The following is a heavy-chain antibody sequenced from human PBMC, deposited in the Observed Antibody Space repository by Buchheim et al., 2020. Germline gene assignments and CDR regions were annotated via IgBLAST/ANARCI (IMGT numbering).Heavy chain of an antibody. CDR1: GGSISSYY. J-gene: IGHJ5*02. CDR2: IYYSGST. D-gene: IGHD5-18*01. CDR3: ARDLGYSYANWFDP. V-gene: IGHV4-59*01. Sequence: QVQLQESGPGLVKPSETLSLTCTVSGGSISSYYWSWIRQPPGKGLEWIGYIYYSGSTNYNPSLKSRVTISVDTSKNQFSLKLSSATAADTAVYYCARDLGYSYANWFDPWGQGTL.